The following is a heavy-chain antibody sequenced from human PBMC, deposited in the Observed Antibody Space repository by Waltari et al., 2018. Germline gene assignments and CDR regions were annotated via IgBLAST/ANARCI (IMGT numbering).Heavy chain of an antibody. J-gene: IGHJ3*02. CDR1: GGSFSGYS. D-gene: IGHD3-9*01. CDR2: INHSGST. V-gene: IGHV4-34*01. Sequence: QVQLQQWGAGLLKPSETLSLTCAVYGGSFSGYSWSWIRQPPGKGLEWIGEINHSGSTNYNPSLKSRVTISVDTSKNQFSLKLSSVTAADTAVYYCASGAFDILTGYYRDAFDIWGQGTMVTVSS. CDR3: ASGAFDILTGYYRDAFDI.